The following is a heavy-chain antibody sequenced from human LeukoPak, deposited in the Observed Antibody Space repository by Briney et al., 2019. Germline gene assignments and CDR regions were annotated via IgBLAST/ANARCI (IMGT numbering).Heavy chain of an antibody. CDR2: INHSGST. CDR3: AAGTSVAGMDV. Sequence: SETLSLTCTVSGGSISSYYWSWIRQPPGKGLEWIGEINHSGSTNYNPSLKSRVTISVDTSKNQFSLKLSSVTAADTAVYYCAAGTSVAGMDVWGQGTTVTVSS. J-gene: IGHJ6*02. CDR1: GGSISSYY. D-gene: IGHD1-14*01. V-gene: IGHV4-34*01.